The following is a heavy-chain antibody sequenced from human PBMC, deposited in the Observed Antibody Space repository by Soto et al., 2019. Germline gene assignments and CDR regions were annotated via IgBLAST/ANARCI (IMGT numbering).Heavy chain of an antibody. CDR1: GYTLTTYD. J-gene: IGHJ6*02. CDR3: ARGYYYGSGRPTPGGMDV. D-gene: IGHD3-10*01. V-gene: IGHV1-18*01. Sequence: QVHLVQSGAEVKKPGASVKVPGKLPGYTLTTYDINGVQKAPDQGLKGMGGISPYTGKTNYAQKLQGRVTMTTDTSTSTAYMELRSLRSDDTAVYYCARGYYYGSGRPTPGGMDVWGQGTTVTVSS. CDR2: ISPYTGKT.